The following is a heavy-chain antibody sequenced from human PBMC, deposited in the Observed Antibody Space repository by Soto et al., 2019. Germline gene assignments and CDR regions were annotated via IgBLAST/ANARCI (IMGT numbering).Heavy chain of an antibody. CDR2: ISSNGGTT. D-gene: IGHD5-18*01. CDR1: GFTFSTYA. CDR3: AGYGRAMNDY. Sequence: EVPLVESGGGLVQPGGSLRLSCAASGFTFSTYAMQWVRQAPGKGLEFVSSISSNGGTTNYAYSVKGRFTISRDNSRDTLYLQMCSLRPEDMAVYYCAGYGRAMNDYWVQGSLVSVSS. J-gene: IGHJ4*02. V-gene: IGHV3-64*01.